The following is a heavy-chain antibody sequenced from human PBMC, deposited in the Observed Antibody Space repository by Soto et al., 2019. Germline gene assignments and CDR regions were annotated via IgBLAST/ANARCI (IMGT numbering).Heavy chain of an antibody. J-gene: IGHJ4*02. CDR2: INTDASSK. CDR3: ARELNDYPYSFDY. D-gene: IGHD4-17*01. CDR1: GLTFSPNW. V-gene: IGHV3-74*03. Sequence: GGSLRLSCAASGLTFSPNWMHWVRQAPGKGLEWVARINTDASSKTYADAVKGRFTISGDNATATVYLHMTSLRLEDTAVYYCARELNDYPYSFDYWGQGTLVTVSS.